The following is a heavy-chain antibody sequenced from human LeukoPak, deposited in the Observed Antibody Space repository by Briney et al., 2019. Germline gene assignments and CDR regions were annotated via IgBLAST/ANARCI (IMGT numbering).Heavy chain of an antibody. D-gene: IGHD1-14*01. Sequence: PGGSLRLSCVGPGFTFDSYGMNWVRQAPGKGLEWVASISSGSVYIYYADSMKGRFTISRDNAKNSLYLQLDSLRSDDTAVYYCARDPGGGMEYFQHWGQGTLVTVSS. CDR2: ISSGSVYI. J-gene: IGHJ1*01. CDR3: ARDPGGGMEYFQH. CDR1: GFTFDSYG. V-gene: IGHV3-21*06.